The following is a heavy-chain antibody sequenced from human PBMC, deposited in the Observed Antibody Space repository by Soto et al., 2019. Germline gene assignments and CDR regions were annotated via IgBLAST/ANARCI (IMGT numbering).Heavy chain of an antibody. D-gene: IGHD3-9*01. CDR1: GFTPTTTP. J-gene: IGHJ4*02. CDR3: ATSFRYFDN. V-gene: IGHV3-23*01. Sequence: PVGSLRLSCAGSGFTPTTTPLSWVHQPPGKGLEWVTTISGTASRTYYVDSVKGRFFISRDNSKNTVTLQMNNLTVDDTAVYYCATSFRYFDNWGQGTRVTVSS. CDR2: ISGTASRT.